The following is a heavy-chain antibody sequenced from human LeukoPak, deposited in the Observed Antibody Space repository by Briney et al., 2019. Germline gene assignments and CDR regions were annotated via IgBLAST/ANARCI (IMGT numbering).Heavy chain of an antibody. CDR1: GGSFSGYY. CDR3: ARSSPIVVVPAFDP. V-gene: IGHV4-34*01. J-gene: IGHJ5*02. D-gene: IGHD2-2*01. Sequence: SETLSLTCAVYGGSFSGYYWSWIRQPPGKGLEWIGSIYHSGSTYYNPSLKSRVTISVDTSKNQFSLKLSSVTAADTAVYYCARSSPIVVVPAFDPWGQGTLVTVSS. CDR2: IYHSGST.